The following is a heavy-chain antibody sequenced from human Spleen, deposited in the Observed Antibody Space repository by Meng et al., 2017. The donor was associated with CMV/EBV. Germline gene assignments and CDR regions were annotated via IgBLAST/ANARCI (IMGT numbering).Heavy chain of an antibody. V-gene: IGHV3-9*01. D-gene: IGHD4-23*01. CDR1: GFTFDDYA. CDR3: AKASNDYGGNSFFDN. Sequence: SLKIFCAGSGFTFDDYAMHWVRQVPGKGLEWVSGISWNSGNIGYADSVKGRFTISRDNAKKSLYLQMNSLRAEDTALYCCAKASNDYGGNSFFDNWGKGALVTVSS. CDR2: ISWNSGNI. J-gene: IGHJ4*02.